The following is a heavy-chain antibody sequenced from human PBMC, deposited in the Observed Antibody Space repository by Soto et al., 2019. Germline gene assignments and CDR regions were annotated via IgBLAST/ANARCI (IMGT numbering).Heavy chain of an antibody. D-gene: IGHD3-22*01. Sequence: PGGSLRLSCAASGFTFSGGVFHWVRQTPDKGLEWVGLISDDGNKQYADSVKDRFTLSRDNSKNELNLEMKSLRTEDTALYYCVREDESSGYAGTFQLWGQGTLVTVSS. CDR3: VREDESSGYAGTFQL. V-gene: IGHV3-30-3*01. CDR1: GFTFSGGV. J-gene: IGHJ1*01. CDR2: ISDDGNK.